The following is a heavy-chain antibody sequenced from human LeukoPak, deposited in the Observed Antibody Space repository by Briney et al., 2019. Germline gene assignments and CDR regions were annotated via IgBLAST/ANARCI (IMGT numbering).Heavy chain of an antibody. CDR1: GSTFSSYG. D-gene: IGHD4-11*01. J-gene: IGHJ4*02. V-gene: IGHV3-30*02. CDR3: ARDPPAVKSGTYG. Sequence: GGSLRLSCAASGSTFSSYGMHWVRQAPGKGLEWVAFIRYDGSNKYYADSVKGRFTISRDSSKNTLFLQMNSLRAEDTAVYYCARDPPAVKSGTYGWGQGTLVTVSS. CDR2: IRYDGSNK.